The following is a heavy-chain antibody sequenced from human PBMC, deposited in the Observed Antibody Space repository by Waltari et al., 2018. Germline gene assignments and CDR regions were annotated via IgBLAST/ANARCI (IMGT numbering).Heavy chain of an antibody. V-gene: IGHV3-7*01. CDR3: ARVGIAHYGMDV. CDR2: IKQDGSEK. J-gene: IGHJ6*02. Sequence: EVQLVESGGGLVQPGGSLRLSCAASGFTFSSSWMSLVRQAPGKGLEWVANIKQDGSEKYYVDSVKGRFTISRDNAKNSLYLQMNSLRAEDTAVYYCARVGIAHYGMDVWGQGTTVTVSS. D-gene: IGHD7-27*01. CDR1: GFTFSSSW.